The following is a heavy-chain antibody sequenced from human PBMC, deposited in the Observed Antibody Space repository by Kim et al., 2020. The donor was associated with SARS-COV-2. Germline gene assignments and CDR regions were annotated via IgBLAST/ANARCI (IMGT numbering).Heavy chain of an antibody. CDR3: ARDRSSGNRNWFDP. V-gene: IGHV3-11*05. D-gene: IGHD6-19*01. Sequence: ADSVKCRFTISRDNAKNSLYLQMNSLRAEDTAVYYCARDRSSGNRNWFDPWGQGTLVTVSS. J-gene: IGHJ5*02.